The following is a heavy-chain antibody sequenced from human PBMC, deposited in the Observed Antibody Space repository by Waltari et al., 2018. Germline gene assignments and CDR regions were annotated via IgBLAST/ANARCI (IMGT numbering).Heavy chain of an antibody. Sequence: QLQLQESGPGLVQPSGTLPLTCTVPGDPISTTRNSWGWIRQAPGKGLEWVGFIHSSGSTYYNPSLKSRVTLSVETSKNQFSLRLTSVTAADTAVYYCARPANFYYDRGGYDYWGQGTLVTVSS. CDR3: ARPANFYYDRGGYDY. D-gene: IGHD3-22*01. CDR1: GDPISTTRNS. J-gene: IGHJ4*02. CDR2: IHSSGST. V-gene: IGHV4-39*01.